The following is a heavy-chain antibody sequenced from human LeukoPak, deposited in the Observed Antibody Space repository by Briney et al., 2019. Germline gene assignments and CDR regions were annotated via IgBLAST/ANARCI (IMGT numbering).Heavy chain of an antibody. CDR2: IYSGGST. CDR3: ARDGHDYGDLRDY. Sequence: GGSLRLSCAASGFTVSSNYMSWVRQAPGKGLEWVSVIYSGGSTYYADSVKGRSTISRDNSKNTLYLQMNSLRAEDTAVYYCARDGHDYGDLRDYWGQGTLVTVSS. D-gene: IGHD4-17*01. CDR1: GFTVSSNY. V-gene: IGHV3-66*01. J-gene: IGHJ4*02.